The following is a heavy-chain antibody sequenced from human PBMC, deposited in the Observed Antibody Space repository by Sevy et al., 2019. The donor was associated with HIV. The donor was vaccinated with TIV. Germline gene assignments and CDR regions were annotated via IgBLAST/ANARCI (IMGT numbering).Heavy chain of an antibody. CDR2: ISSSGDTI. CDR1: GFTFSDYY. J-gene: IGHJ6*02. Sequence: GGSLRLSCAASGFTFSDYYMSWIRQAPGKGLEWLSYISSSGDTIYYADSVKGRFTISRDNAKKSLYLQMNSLRAEDTAVYYCARDHVKDGDLGDYYHYAMDVWGQGTTVTVSS. D-gene: IGHD4-17*01. V-gene: IGHV3-11*01. CDR3: ARDHVKDGDLGDYYHYAMDV.